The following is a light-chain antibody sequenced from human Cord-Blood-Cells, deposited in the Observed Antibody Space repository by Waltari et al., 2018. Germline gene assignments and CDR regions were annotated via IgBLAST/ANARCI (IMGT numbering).Light chain of an antibody. CDR2: DAS. J-gene: IGKJ4*01. CDR1: QSVSSY. V-gene: IGKV3-11*01. Sequence: EIVLTQSPATLSLSPGERATLSCRASQSVSSYLAWYQQKPGQAPRLLIYDASNRATGIPARFSGSRSGTDVTLTISSLGPEDFAVYYCQQRSNWLTFGGGTKVEIK. CDR3: QQRSNWLT.